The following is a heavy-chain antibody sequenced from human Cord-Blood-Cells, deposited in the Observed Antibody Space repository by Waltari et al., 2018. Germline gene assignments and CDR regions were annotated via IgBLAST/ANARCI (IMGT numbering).Heavy chain of an antibody. V-gene: IGHV1-69*01. J-gene: IGHJ4*02. D-gene: IGHD3-3*01. Sequence: QVQLVQSGAEVKKPGSSVKVSCKASGGTFRSYAISWVRQAPGQGLEGMGGIIPIFGTANYAQKFQGRVTITADESTSTAYMELSSLRSEDTAVYYCARAIFGVVTQGYFDYWGQGTLVTVSS. CDR1: GGTFRSYA. CDR2: IIPIFGTA. CDR3: ARAIFGVVTQGYFDY.